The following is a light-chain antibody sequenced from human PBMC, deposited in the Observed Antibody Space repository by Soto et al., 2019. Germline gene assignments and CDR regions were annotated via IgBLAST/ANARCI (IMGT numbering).Light chain of an antibody. CDR2: GAS. J-gene: IGKJ1*01. CDR3: QPPLTAPGA. Sequence: ELGWTQSPRTRALSGGGGDTVCCSTSQSVSSYLAWYQQKPGQAPRLLIYGASNRATGIPDRFTGSGSGTAFTLALRTLQPDDSALYYCQPPLTAPGAFAEGTKVDIK. CDR1: QSVSSY. V-gene: IGKV3-20*01.